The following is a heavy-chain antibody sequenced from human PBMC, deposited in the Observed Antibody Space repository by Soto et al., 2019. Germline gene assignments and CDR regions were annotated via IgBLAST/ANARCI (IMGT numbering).Heavy chain of an antibody. V-gene: IGHV4-30-4*01. CDR1: GGSISDGDYY. J-gene: IGHJ4*02. CDR2: IYYSGIT. Sequence: QVQLQESGPGLVKPSQTLSLTCTVSGGSISDGDYYWTWIRQPPGKGLEWIGYIYYSGITYYNPSLKSRVNIWVDTSKNQFSLELSSVTAADTAVYYCAGVSSSSGYYRFDYWGQGTLVTVSS. CDR3: AGVSSSSGYYRFDY. D-gene: IGHD3-22*01.